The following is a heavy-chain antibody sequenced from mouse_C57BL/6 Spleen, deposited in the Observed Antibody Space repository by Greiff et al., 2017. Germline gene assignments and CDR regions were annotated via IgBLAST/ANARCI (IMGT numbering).Heavy chain of an antibody. D-gene: IGHD1-1*01. J-gene: IGHJ1*03. Sequence: EVQRVESGPGLVKPSQSLSLTCSVTGYSITSGYYWNWIRQFPGNKLEWMGYISYDGSNNYNPSLKNRISITRDTSKNQFFLKLNSVTTEDTATYYCARGGTTGYFDVWGTGTTVTVSS. CDR1: GYSITSGYY. CDR3: ARGGTTGYFDV. CDR2: ISYDGSN. V-gene: IGHV3-6*01.